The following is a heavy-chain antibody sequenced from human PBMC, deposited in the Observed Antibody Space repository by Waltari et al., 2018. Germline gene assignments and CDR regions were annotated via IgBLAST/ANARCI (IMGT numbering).Heavy chain of an antibody. V-gene: IGHV3-23*01. CDR2: VSGSGAST. J-gene: IGHJ4*02. Sequence: EVQLLESGGGLVQTGGSLRLSCAASGFTFSSNAMSWVRQAPGKGLEWGSAVSGSGASTYYAESVKGRFTTCRDNSKNTLYLQMNSLRAEDTAVYYWAEGTVTTFLFDYWGQGTLVTVSS. CDR3: AEGTVTTFLFDY. D-gene: IGHD4-17*01. CDR1: GFTFSSNA.